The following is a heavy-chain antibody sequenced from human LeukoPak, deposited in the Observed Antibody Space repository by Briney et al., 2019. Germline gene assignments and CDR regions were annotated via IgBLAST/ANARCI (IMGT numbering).Heavy chain of an antibody. Sequence: PSETLSLTCTVSGGSISSYYWSWIRQPPGKGLEWIGYIYYSGSTNYNPSLKSRVTISVDTSKNQFSLKLSSVTAADTAVYYCARDLGYDSSGSQIGFDYWGPGTLVTVSS. V-gene: IGHV4-59*01. D-gene: IGHD3-22*01. CDR2: IYYSGST. CDR1: GGSISSYY. J-gene: IGHJ4*02. CDR3: ARDLGYDSSGSQIGFDY.